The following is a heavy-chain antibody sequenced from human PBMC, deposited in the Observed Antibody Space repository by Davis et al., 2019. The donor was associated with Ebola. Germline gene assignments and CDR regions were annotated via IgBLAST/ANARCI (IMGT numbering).Heavy chain of an antibody. CDR1: GYTFTSYG. CDR3: ARDSYCSSTSCYTGTYYYYGMDV. J-gene: IGHJ6*02. D-gene: IGHD2-2*02. V-gene: IGHV1-18*01. CDR2: ISAYNGNT. Sequence: SVNVSRKASGYTFTSYGISWVRQAPGQGLEWMGWISAYNGNTNYAQKLQGRVTMTTDTSTSTAYMELRSLRSDDTAVYYCARDSYCSSTSCYTGTYYYYGMDVWGQGTTVTVSS.